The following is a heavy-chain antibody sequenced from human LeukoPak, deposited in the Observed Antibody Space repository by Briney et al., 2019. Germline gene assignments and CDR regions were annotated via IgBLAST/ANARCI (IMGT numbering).Heavy chain of an antibody. CDR2: INPSGGST. J-gene: IGHJ4*02. CDR3: ARDSGMVRGTVDY. V-gene: IGHV1-46*01. CDR1: GYTFTSYY. D-gene: IGHD3-10*01. Sequence: ASVKVSFKSSGYTFTSYYMYWVRQAPGQGLEWMGIINPSGGSTSYAQKFQGRATMTRDTSTSTVYMELSSLRSEDTAVYYCARDSGMVRGTVDYWGQGTLVTVSS.